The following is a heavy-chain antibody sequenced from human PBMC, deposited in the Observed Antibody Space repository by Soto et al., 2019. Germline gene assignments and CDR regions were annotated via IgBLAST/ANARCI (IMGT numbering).Heavy chain of an antibody. CDR1: GGSISSSSYY. D-gene: IGHD6-19*01. Sequence: QLQLQESGPGLVKPSETLSLTCTVSGGSISSSSYYWGWIRQPPGKGLEWIGSIYYSGTTYYTPFLKSRVTLSGDTAKNRSSLKLSSVTAADTAVYYCAKEYSSGPDYWGQGTLVTVSS. CDR3: AKEYSSGPDY. J-gene: IGHJ4*02. CDR2: IYYSGTT. V-gene: IGHV4-39*01.